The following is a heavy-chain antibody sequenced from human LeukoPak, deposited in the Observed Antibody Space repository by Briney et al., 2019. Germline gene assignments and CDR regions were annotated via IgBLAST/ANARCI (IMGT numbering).Heavy chain of an antibody. J-gene: IGHJ6*03. CDR3: ARDREWFGDHYYCMDV. CDR1: GFTFDDYG. Sequence: PGGPLRLSCAASGFTFDDYGMSWVRQAPGKGLEWVSGINWNGGSTGYADSVKGRFTISRGNAKNSLYLQMNSLRAEDTALYYCARDREWFGDHYYCMDVWGKGTTVTVSS. V-gene: IGHV3-20*04. CDR2: INWNGGST. D-gene: IGHD3-10*01.